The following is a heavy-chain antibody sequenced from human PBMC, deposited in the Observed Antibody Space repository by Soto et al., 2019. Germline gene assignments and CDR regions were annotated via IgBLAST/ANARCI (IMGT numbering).Heavy chain of an antibody. J-gene: IGHJ4*02. CDR3: TRRDDFWYGYAFEN. D-gene: IGHD3-3*01. CDR2: IYHSGST. Sequence: SETLSLTCAVSGGSISSGGYSWSWIRQPPGKGLEWIGYIYHSGSTYYNPSLNSRVTVSVDRSKNQFSLKVTSVTAAVTAVYYCTRRDDFWYGYAFENWGPGTLVTVSS. CDR1: GGSISSGGYS. V-gene: IGHV4-30-2*01.